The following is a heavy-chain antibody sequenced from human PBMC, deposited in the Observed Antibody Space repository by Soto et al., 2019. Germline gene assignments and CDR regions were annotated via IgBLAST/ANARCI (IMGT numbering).Heavy chain of an antibody. Sequence: SKNVSLTCTVYGGSISSYYWSWIRQPLGKGLEWIGYIYYSGSTNYNPSLKSRVTISVDTSKNQFSLKLSSVTAADTAVYYFSRDSVGIAPSDYCSQRTL. V-gene: IGHV4-59*01. CDR3: SRDSVGIAPSDY. D-gene: IGHD6-13*01. CDR2: IYYSGST. CDR1: GGSISSYY. J-gene: IGHJ4*01.